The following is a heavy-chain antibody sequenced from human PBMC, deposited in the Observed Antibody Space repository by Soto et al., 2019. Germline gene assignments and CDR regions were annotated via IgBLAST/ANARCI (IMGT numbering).Heavy chain of an antibody. CDR1: GGTFSTYA. CDR2: IIPMFGTA. J-gene: IGHJ4*02. CDR3: ASGIQLWLRRINNGYSG. Sequence: QVQLVQSGAEVKKPESSVKVSCKAPGGTFSTYAISWVRHAPGQGLEWMGGIIPMFGTANYAPRFQDRVTITADESTNTFYMELSSLRSEDTAVYFCASGIQLWLRRINNGYSGWGQGTLVTVSS. D-gene: IGHD5-18*01. V-gene: IGHV1-69*12.